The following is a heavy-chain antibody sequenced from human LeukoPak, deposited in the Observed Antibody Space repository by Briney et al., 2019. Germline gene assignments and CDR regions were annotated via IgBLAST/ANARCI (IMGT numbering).Heavy chain of an antibody. CDR1: GYTFTGYY. CDR2: INPDTGGT. CDR3: ARDGNFDY. V-gene: IGHV1-2*02. J-gene: IGHJ4*02. Sequence: GASVTVSCKASGYTFTGYYMHWVRQAPGQGLEWMGWINPDTGGTNYAQKFQGRVTMTRDTSISTAYMELNRLRSDDTAVYYCARDGNFDYWGQGTLVTVSS.